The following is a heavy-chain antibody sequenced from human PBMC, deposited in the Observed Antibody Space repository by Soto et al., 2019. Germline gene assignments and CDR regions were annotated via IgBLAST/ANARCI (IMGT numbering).Heavy chain of an antibody. CDR2: ISSTTNYI. Sequence: GGSLRLSCAASGFTFTRYSMNWVRQAPGKGLEWVSSISSTTNYIYYADSMKGRFTVSRDNAKNSVYLEMNSLSAEDTAVYYCARESEDLTSNLDYWGQGTLVTVSS. V-gene: IGHV3-21*01. CDR1: GFTFTRYS. CDR3: ARESEDLTSNLDY. J-gene: IGHJ4*02.